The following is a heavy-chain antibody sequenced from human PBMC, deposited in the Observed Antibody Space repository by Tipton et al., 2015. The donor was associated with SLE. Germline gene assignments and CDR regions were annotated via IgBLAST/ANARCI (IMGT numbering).Heavy chain of an antibody. CDR1: GASIRDSFSY. J-gene: IGHJ4*02. CDR2: IYDGTGRT. D-gene: IGHD5-12*01. V-gene: IGHV4-39*01. CDR3: ARRHYSGPFDS. Sequence: TLSLTCSVSGASIRDSFSYWGWIRQPPGKGLEWIGSIYDGTGRTHYNPSLKSRVTVSLDTSNNQFSLRLSSVTAADTAVYYCARRHYSGPFDSWGQGTLVTVSS.